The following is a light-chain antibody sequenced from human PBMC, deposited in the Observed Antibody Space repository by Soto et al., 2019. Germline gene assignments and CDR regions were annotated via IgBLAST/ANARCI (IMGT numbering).Light chain of an antibody. J-gene: IGKJ5*01. CDR1: QTINNNY. Sequence: ESVLTQSPGTLSLSPGERATLSCRASQTINNNYLAWYQHKPGQAPRLLIYGASSGATGIPDRFSGSGSGTDFTLTITSLEPEDFAVYYCQQYATSPITFGQGTRLEIK. CDR3: QQYATSPIT. V-gene: IGKV3-20*01. CDR2: GAS.